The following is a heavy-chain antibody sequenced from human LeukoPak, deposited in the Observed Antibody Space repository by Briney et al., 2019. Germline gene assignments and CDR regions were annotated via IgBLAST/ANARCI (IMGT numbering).Heavy chain of an antibody. Sequence: GGSLRLSCAASGFTFSSYGMHWVRQAPGKGLEWVAFIRYDGSNKYYADSVKGRFTISRDDSKNTLYLQMNSLKTEDTAVYYCTTDYYDSSGYYWKVAFDIWGQGTMVTVSS. CDR3: TTDYYDSSGYYWKVAFDI. CDR1: GFTFSSYG. V-gene: IGHV3-30*02. J-gene: IGHJ3*02. D-gene: IGHD3-22*01. CDR2: IRYDGSNK.